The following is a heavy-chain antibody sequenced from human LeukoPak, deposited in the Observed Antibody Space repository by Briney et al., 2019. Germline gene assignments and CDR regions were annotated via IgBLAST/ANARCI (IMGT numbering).Heavy chain of an antibody. CDR3: ARLNMFRGAYYYFDY. J-gene: IGHJ4*02. D-gene: IGHD3-10*01. Sequence: GGSLRLSCAASGFTFSNYWMSWVRQAPGKGLEWVANHKQDGSETFYVDSVTGRLTISRDNSKSSLSPQMNSLRAEDTAVYYCARLNMFRGAYYYFDYWGQGTLVTVSS. CDR1: GFTFSNYW. CDR2: HKQDGSET. V-gene: IGHV3-7*05.